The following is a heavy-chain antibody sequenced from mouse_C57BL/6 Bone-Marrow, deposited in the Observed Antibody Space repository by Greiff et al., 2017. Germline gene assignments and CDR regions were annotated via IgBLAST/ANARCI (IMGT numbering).Heavy chain of an antibody. Sequence: QVQLQQPGAELVKPGASVKLSCKASGYTFTSYWMHWVKQRPGQGLEWIGEIDPSDSYTNYNQKFKGKSTLTVDKSSSTAYMQLSSLTSEDSAVYYCASGYGSSSFDYWGQGTTLTVSS. D-gene: IGHD1-1*01. CDR3: ASGYGSSSFDY. CDR2: IDPSDSYT. J-gene: IGHJ2*01. CDR1: GYTFTSYW. V-gene: IGHV1-69*01.